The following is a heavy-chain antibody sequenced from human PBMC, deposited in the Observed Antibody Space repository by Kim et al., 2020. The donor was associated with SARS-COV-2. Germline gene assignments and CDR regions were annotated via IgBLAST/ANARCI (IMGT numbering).Heavy chain of an antibody. Sequence: SETLSLTCSVSGGSINSNDFYWGWIRQPPGKGLEWIGSIYYSGNTYNSPSLKSRVTISVDTSKNQFSLRVNSVTGADTAVYYCARHSGPYASSWFDYWGQGRLVPVSS. CDR3: ARHSGPYASSWFDY. V-gene: IGHV4-39*01. J-gene: IGHJ4*02. CDR2: IYYSGNT. CDR1: GGSINSNDFY. D-gene: IGHD6-13*01.